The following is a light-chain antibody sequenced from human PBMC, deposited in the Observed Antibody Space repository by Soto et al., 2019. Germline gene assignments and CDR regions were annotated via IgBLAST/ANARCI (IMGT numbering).Light chain of an antibody. CDR3: QQLNSS. CDR2: VTS. V-gene: IGKV1-9*01. Sequence: DRVTFTCRASQGISSYLGWYPQKPRKAPKLLIYVTSTLQSGVPSSLSGSGSGTDFTLTISSLQSAEFATYYCQQLNSSFGPGTKVDIK. J-gene: IGKJ3*01. CDR1: QGISSY.